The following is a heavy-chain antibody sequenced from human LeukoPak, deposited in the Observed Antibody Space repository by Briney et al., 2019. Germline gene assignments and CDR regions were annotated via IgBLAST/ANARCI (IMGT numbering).Heavy chain of an antibody. V-gene: IGHV1-18*01. CDR3: ARDGGQYYGSGTFVGV. CDR1: GYTFTGYG. D-gene: IGHD3-10*01. J-gene: IGHJ4*02. CDR2: ISAYNGDR. Sequence: ASVKVSCKASGYTFTGYGISWVRQAPGQGLEWMGWISAYNGDRKHAQKLQGRVTMTTDTSTSTAYMELRSLRSDDTAVYYCARDGGQYYGSGTFVGVWGQGTLVTVSS.